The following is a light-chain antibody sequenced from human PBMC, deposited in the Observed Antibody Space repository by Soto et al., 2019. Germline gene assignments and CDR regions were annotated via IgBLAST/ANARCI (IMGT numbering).Light chain of an antibody. J-gene: IGKJ1*01. CDR1: QSISSY. V-gene: IGKV3-11*01. CDR2: DAS. Sequence: EIVLTQSPATLSLSPGERATLSCRASQSISSYLAWFQQKSGQAPRLLIYDASNRANGIPARFSGSESGTDFTLTISRLEPEDVAVYYCLQRSSWQWTLGQGTKGEI. CDR3: LQRSSWQWT.